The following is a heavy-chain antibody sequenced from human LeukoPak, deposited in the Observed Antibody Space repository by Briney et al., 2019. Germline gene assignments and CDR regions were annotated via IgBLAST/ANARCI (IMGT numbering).Heavy chain of an antibody. J-gene: IGHJ4*02. CDR2: ISYDGSNK. D-gene: IGHD1-26*01. CDR3: ARDQVGIFDY. Sequence: PGRSLRLSCAASGFTFSSYGMHWVRQAPGKGLEWVAVISYDGSNKYYADSVKGRFTISRDNAKNSLYLQLNSLRAEDTAVYYCARDQVGIFDYWGQGTLVTVSS. CDR1: GFTFSSYG. V-gene: IGHV3-30*03.